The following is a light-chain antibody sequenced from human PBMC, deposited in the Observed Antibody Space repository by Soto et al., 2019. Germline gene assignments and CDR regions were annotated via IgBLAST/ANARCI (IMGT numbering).Light chain of an antibody. V-gene: IGLV1-44*01. CDR2: INN. CDR1: SSNIGSNS. Sequence: QAVVTQPPSASGTPGQRVTISCSGSSSNIGSNSVNWYHQLPGTAPKLLIYINNERPSGVPERFSGSKSGTSASLAISGLQSEDEADYYCAAWDDSLNGVVFGGGTKLTVL. CDR3: AAWDDSLNGVV. J-gene: IGLJ2*01.